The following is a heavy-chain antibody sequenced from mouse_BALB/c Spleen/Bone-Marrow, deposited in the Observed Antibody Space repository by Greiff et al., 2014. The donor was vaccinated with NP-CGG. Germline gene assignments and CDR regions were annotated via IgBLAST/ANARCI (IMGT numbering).Heavy chain of an antibody. CDR1: GFTFNDYY. CDR2: IDPENGDT. Sequence: EVQLQQSGAELVRSGASVKLSCTASGFTFNDYYMHWVKQRPEQGLEWIGWIDPENGDTEYAPKFQGKATVTADTSSNTAYLQLSSRTSEDTDGDYCNGKYDAMDYWGQGTSVTVSS. V-gene: IGHV14-4*02. J-gene: IGHJ4*01. CDR3: NGKYDAMDY.